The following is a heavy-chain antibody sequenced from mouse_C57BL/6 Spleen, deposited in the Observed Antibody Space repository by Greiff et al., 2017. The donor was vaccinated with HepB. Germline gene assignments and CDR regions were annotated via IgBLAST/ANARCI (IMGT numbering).Heavy chain of an antibody. J-gene: IGHJ3*01. D-gene: IGHD2-5*01. CDR3: ARYSNYEAWFAY. CDR1: GYTFTSYW. V-gene: IGHV1-53*01. CDR2: INPSNGGT. Sequence: QAQLQQPGTELVKPGASVKLSCKASGYTFTSYWMHWVKQRPGQGLEWIGNINPSNGGTNYNEKFKSKATLTVDKSSSTAYMQLSSLTSEDSAVYYCARYSNYEAWFAYWGQGTLVTVSA.